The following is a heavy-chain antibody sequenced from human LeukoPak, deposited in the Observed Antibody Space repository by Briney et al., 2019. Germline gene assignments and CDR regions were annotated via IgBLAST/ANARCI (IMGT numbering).Heavy chain of an antibody. CDR2: ISSSSSYI. J-gene: IGHJ3*02. Sequence: GGSLRLSCAASGFTFSSYSMNWVRQAPGKGLEWVSSISSSSSYIYYADSVKGRFTISRDNAKNSLYLQMNSLRAEDTAVYYCARDGTPKNLPGHDAFDIWGQGTMVTVSS. V-gene: IGHV3-21*01. CDR1: GFTFSSYS. D-gene: IGHD1-1*01. CDR3: ARDGTPKNLPGHDAFDI.